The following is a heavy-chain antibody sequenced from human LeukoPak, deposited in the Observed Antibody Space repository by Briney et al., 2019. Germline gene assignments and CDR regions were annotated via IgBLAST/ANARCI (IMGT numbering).Heavy chain of an antibody. D-gene: IGHD3-9*01. CDR3: AKLPSPYYDILTGYYDNIN. Sequence: GGSLRLSCAASGFTFSSYGMHWVRQAPGKGLEWVAVISHDGSNKYYADSVKGRFTISRDNSKNTLYLQMNSLRAEDTAVYYCAKLPSPYYDILTGYYDNINWGQGTLVTVSS. CDR2: ISHDGSNK. CDR1: GFTFSSYG. J-gene: IGHJ4*02. V-gene: IGHV3-30*18.